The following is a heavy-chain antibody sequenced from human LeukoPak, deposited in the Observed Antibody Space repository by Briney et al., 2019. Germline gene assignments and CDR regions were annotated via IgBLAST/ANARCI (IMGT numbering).Heavy chain of an antibody. D-gene: IGHD2-2*01. V-gene: IGHV1-2*02. CDR1: GYTFTGYY. CDR2: INPNSGGT. Sequence: ASVKVSCKASGYTFTGYYMHWVRQAPGQGLEWMGWINPNSGGTNYALKFQGRVTMTRDTSISTAYMELSRLRSDDTAVYYCARAHCSSTSCYADYYYYMDVWGKGTTVTISS. J-gene: IGHJ6*03. CDR3: ARAHCSSTSCYADYYYYMDV.